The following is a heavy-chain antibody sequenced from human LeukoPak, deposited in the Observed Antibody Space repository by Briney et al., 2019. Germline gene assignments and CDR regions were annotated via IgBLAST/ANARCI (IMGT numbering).Heavy chain of an antibody. CDR2: IWYDGSNK. J-gene: IGHJ4*02. CDR1: GFTFSSYG. CDR3: AKARAPYYYDKSSLRWYDY. V-gene: IGHV3-33*06. Sequence: GGSLRLSCAASGFTFSSYGMHWVRQAPGEGLEWVAVIWYDGSNKYYADSVKGRFTISRDNSENTLYLQMHSLRAEDTAVYYCAKARAPYYYDKSSLRWYDYWGQGTLVTVSS. D-gene: IGHD3-22*01.